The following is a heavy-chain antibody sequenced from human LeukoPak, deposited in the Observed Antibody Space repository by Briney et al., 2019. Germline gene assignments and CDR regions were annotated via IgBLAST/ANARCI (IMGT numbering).Heavy chain of an antibody. V-gene: IGHV3-48*01. CDR3: ARDDPRGYSGYVHFDY. D-gene: IGHD5-12*01. CDR2: ISSSSSTI. CDR1: GFTFSSYS. Sequence: GGSLRLSCAASGFTFSSYSMNWVRRAPGKGLEWVSYISSSSSTIYYADSVKGRFTISRGNAKNSLYLQMNSLRAEDTAVYYCARDDPRGYSGYVHFDYWGQGTLVTVSS. J-gene: IGHJ4*02.